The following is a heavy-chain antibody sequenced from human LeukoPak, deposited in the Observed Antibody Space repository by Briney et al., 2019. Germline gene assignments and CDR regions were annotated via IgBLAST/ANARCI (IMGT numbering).Heavy chain of an antibody. D-gene: IGHD6-19*01. J-gene: IGHJ4*02. CDR1: GFTFTTHA. CDR2: ISGSGGSA. V-gene: IGHV3-23*01. CDR3: AKGQYSSGPGDFDY. Sequence: GGSLRLSCAASGFTFTTHAMNWVRQAPGKGLEWVSAISGSGGSAYYADSVKGRFTISRDNSKNTLYLQMNSLRAEDTAVYYCAKGQYSSGPGDFDYWGQGTLVTVSS.